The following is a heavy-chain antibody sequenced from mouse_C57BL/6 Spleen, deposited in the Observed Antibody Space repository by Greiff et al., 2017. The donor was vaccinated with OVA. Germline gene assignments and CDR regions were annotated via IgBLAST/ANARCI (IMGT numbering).Heavy chain of an antibody. CDR3: AQGLGSRYYYAMDY. D-gene: IGHD4-1*01. Sequence: EVNLVESGAELVKPGASVKLSCTASGFNIKDYYMHWVKQRTEQGLEWIGRIDPEDGETKYAPKFQGKGTITADTSSNTAYLQLSSLTSEDTAVYYCAQGLGSRYYYAMDYWGQGTSVTVSS. CDR1: GFNIKDYY. V-gene: IGHV14-2*01. CDR2: IDPEDGET. J-gene: IGHJ4*01.